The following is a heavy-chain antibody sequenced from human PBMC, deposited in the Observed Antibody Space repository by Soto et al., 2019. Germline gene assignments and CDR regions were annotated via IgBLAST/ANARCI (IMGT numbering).Heavy chain of an antibody. D-gene: IGHD2-8*02. CDR1: GGSMSRGDYY. Sequence: PSETLSLTCTVSGGSMSRGDYYWSWIRQPPGKGLEWIGFIYHTGSTYYSPSLKNRVAIPVDTSKNQFSLKLSSVTAADAAVYFCARDKLTGLFDYWGQGTLIT. CDR3: ARDKLTGLFDY. V-gene: IGHV4-30-4*01. CDR2: IYHTGST. J-gene: IGHJ4*02.